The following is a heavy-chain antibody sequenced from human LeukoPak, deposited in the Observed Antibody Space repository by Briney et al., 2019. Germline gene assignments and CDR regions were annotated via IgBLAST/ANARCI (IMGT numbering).Heavy chain of an antibody. CDR2: INHSGST. CDR1: GGSFSGYY. J-gene: IGHJ5*02. CDR3: AREGLVGAREFSTPAAPNWFDP. V-gene: IGHV4-34*01. Sequence: KPSQTLSLTCAVYGGSFSGYYSSWIRQPPGKGLEWIGEINHSGSTNYNPSLKSRVTISVDTSKNQFSLKLSSVTAADTAVYYCAREGLVGAREFSTPAAPNWFDPWGEGALVTVSS. D-gene: IGHD2-2*01.